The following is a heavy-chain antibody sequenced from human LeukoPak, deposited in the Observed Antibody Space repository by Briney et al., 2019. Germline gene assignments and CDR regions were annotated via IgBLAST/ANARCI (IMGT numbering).Heavy chain of an antibody. CDR1: GFTLGDYA. CDR2: IRSKAYGGTT. J-gene: IGHJ6*02. Sequence: GRSLRLSCSASGFTLGDYAMSWVRQAPGKGLEWVGFIRSKAYGGTTEYAASVKGRFTISRDDSKSIAYLQMNSLKTEDTAVYYCTRDFLLGRYYGMDVWAKGPRSPSP. V-gene: IGHV3-49*04. CDR3: TRDFLLGRYYGMDV. D-gene: IGHD2-8*02.